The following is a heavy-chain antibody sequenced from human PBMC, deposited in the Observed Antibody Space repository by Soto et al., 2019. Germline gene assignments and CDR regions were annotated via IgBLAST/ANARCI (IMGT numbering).Heavy chain of an antibody. CDR1: GYTFTTYG. D-gene: IGHD3-9*01. J-gene: IGHJ6*02. CDR3: ARARFYDILTGPKDYYYGMDV. V-gene: IGHV1-18*01. Sequence: ASVKVSCKGSGYTFTTYGITWVRQAPGQGLEWMGWINPYNGDTNYAQKFWGRVTMTTDTSTSTAYMEVRSLTSDDTAVYYCARARFYDILTGPKDYYYGMDVWGQGTTVTVSS. CDR2: INPYNGDT.